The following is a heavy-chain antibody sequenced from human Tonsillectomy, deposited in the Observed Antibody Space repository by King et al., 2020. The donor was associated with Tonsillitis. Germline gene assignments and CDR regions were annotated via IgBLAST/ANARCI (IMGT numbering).Heavy chain of an antibody. CDR1: GFNFHDYD. D-gene: IGHD1-1*01. V-gene: IGHV3-20*04. Sequence: VQLVESGGGVVRPGGSLRLSCAASGFNFHDYDMSWVRQAPGKGLEWVSGIIRKDDTTYGDSVKGRFTISRDNAKNSLFLQMNTVRAEDSALYYCTRDLNWTPDYWGQGTLVTVSS. CDR3: TRDLNWTPDY. CDR2: IIRKDDTT. J-gene: IGHJ4*02.